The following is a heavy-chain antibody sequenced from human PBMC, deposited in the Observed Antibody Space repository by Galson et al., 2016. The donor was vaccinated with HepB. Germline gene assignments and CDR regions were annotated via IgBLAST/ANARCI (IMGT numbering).Heavy chain of an antibody. CDR2: GYYKGTP. D-gene: IGHD6-19*01. CDR3: ARVPVAGTLVDQ. J-gene: IGHJ4*02. CDR1: DVSVSNSAYF. Sequence: TLSLTCTVSDVSVSNSAYFWSWIRQHPQKGLEFIGYGYYKGTPRYTPALSSRLHISLDTPNNQFFLELRSATAADTAVYYCARVPVAGTLVDQWGQGILVTVSS. V-gene: IGHV4-31*03.